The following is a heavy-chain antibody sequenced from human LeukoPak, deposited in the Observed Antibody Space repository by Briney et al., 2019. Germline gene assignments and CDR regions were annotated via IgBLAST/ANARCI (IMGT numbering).Heavy chain of an antibody. Sequence: GGSLRLSCAASGFTFSSYWMHWVRQAPGKGLVWVSRINSDGSNTNYADSVEGRFTISRDNAKNTLYLQMNSLRAEDTAVYYCARVGSLVRGPADNWFDPWGQGTLVTVSS. CDR2: INSDGSNT. CDR1: GFTFSSYW. D-gene: IGHD3-10*01. CDR3: ARVGSLVRGPADNWFDP. V-gene: IGHV3-74*01. J-gene: IGHJ5*02.